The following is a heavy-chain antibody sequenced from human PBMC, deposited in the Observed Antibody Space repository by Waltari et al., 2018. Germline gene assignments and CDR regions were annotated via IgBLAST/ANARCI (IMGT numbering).Heavy chain of an antibody. V-gene: IGHV1-18*01. D-gene: IGHD3-22*01. CDR1: GYTFTNFG. Sequence: QVQLVQSGAEVKKPGASVKVSCKASGYTFTNFGINWVRQAPGQGLEWMGWSSTYHGNADYEQKLQGRVTMTTDTSTKTAFLELRSLRSDDTAVYYCARGGGPRTVVALTFDLWGQGTLVTVSS. J-gene: IGHJ4*02. CDR2: SSTYHGNA. CDR3: ARGGGPRTVVALTFDL.